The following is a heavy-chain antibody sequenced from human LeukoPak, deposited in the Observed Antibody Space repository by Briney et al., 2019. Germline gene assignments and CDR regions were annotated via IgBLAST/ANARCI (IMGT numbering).Heavy chain of an antibody. J-gene: IGHJ4*02. D-gene: IGHD4-17*01. CDR3: AKRPSDYGDYVSYFDY. Sequence: GGSLRLSCAASGFSFISYGMHWVRQAPGKGLEWGGVISDDGRSKDYADSVKGRFTISRDNSKDTLYLQMNSLRDEDTAVYYCAKRPSDYGDYVSYFDYWGQGTLVTVSS. CDR1: GFSFISYG. CDR2: ISDDGRSK. V-gene: IGHV3-30*18.